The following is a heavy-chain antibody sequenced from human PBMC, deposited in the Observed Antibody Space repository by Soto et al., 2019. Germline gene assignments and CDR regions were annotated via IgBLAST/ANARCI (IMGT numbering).Heavy chain of an antibody. V-gene: IGHV3-49*03. D-gene: IGHD5-12*01. CDR1: GFVFADYG. J-gene: IGHJ4*02. CDR2: IRSAPYGGTT. Sequence: GGSLRLSCSTSGFVFADYGLNWFRQAPGKGLEWVGFIRSAPYGGTTEYAASVKGRFTISVDVSKSIGYLQMNSLQTEDTAVYFCTRMDSGYAIFDDWGQGTLVTVSS. CDR3: TRMDSGYAIFDD.